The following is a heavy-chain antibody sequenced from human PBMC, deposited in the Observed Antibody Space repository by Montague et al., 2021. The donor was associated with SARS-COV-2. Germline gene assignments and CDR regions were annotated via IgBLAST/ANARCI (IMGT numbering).Heavy chain of an antibody. J-gene: IGHJ5*02. V-gene: IGHV4-34*01. CDR2: INHSGST. CDR3: ARGPRITMIVVVITDIWFDP. CDR1: GGSVSDYY. D-gene: IGHD3-22*01. Sequence: SETLSLTCAVDGGSVSDYYWSWIRQPPGKGLEWIGEINHSGSTNXNPSLKSRVTTSVDTSKNQFSLKLTSVTAADTAVYYCARGPRITMIVVVITDIWFDPWGQGTLVTVSS.